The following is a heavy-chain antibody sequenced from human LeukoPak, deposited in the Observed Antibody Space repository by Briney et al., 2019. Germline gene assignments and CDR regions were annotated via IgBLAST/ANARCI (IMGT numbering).Heavy chain of an antibody. CDR3: ARVRGCYDSGSYDFPIGY. CDR1: GYTFTSYG. J-gene: IGHJ4*02. CDR2: ISAYNGNT. V-gene: IGHV1-18*01. D-gene: IGHD3-10*01. Sequence: ASVKVSCKASGYTFTSYGISWVRQAPGQGLEWMGWISAYNGNTNYAQKLQGRVTMTTDTSTSTAYMELRSLRSDDTAVYYCARVRGCYDSGSYDFPIGYWGQGTLVTVSS.